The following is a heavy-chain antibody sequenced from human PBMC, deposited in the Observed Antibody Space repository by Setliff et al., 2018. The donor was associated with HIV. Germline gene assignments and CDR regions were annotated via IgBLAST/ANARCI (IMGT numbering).Heavy chain of an antibody. CDR1: GGTFTSHY. D-gene: IGHD4-4*01. CDR2: INPNGGST. CDR3: AREGLLVTKVGGAYWYHGMDV. V-gene: IGHV1-46*01. J-gene: IGHJ6*02. Sequence: VSCKASGGTFTSHYIHWVRQAPGQGLEWMGIINPNGGSTTYAQKFQGRVTMTRDTSTSTVYMELSSLRSEDTAMYYCAREGLLVTKVGGAYWYHGMDVWGQGTTVTVAS.